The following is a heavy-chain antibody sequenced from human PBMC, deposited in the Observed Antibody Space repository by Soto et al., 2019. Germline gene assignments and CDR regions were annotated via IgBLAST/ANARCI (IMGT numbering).Heavy chain of an antibody. V-gene: IGHV6-1*01. J-gene: IGHJ3*02. CDR1: GYSVSSNSAT. Sequence: SQPLSLTCAISGYSVSSNSATWNWIRQSPSRGLEWLGRTYYRSKWYNEYALSVKSRITINPDTSKNQFSLQLKSVTPEDTAVYYCARSRDGYNSYTHAFDIWGQGTMVTVSS. D-gene: IGHD5-12*01. CDR2: TYYRSKWYN. CDR3: ARSRDGYNSYTHAFDI.